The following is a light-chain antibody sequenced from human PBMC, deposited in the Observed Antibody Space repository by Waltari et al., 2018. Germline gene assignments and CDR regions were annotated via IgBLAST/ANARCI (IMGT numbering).Light chain of an antibody. V-gene: IGLV3-25*03. Sequence: SYDLTQPPSLSVSPGQTATIDCSGETLPKLYAYWYQQKPGQAQLLVISKDTERPSGIPERFSGSSSGTTVTLTISGVRAEDEGDYYCQSTDSSSTYTVFGGGTKLTVL. J-gene: IGLJ3*02. CDR1: TLPKLY. CDR3: QSTDSSSTYTV. CDR2: KDT.